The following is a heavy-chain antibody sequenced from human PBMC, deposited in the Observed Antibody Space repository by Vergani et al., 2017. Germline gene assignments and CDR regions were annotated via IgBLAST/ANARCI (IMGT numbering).Heavy chain of an antibody. Sequence: EVQLVQSGAEVKKPGESLKISCKGSGYSFTSYWIGWVRQMPGKGLEWMGIIYPGDSDTRYSPSFQGQVTISADKSISTAYMELSRLRSDDTAVYYCAREKAGVTMVRGAKGWFDPWGQGTLVTVSS. J-gene: IGHJ5*02. D-gene: IGHD3-10*01. CDR1: GYSFTSYW. CDR3: AREKAGVTMVRGAKGWFDP. CDR2: IYPGDSDT. V-gene: IGHV5-51*01.